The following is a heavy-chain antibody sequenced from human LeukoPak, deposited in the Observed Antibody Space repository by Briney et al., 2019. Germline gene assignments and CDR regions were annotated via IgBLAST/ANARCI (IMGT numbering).Heavy chain of an antibody. Sequence: SETLSLSCTDSGVSKSGYYWSWIRQPPGKGLEWVGYIYNSVTTNYNPSLKSRVTISVDTSKNQFSLKLSSVTAADTAVYYCARVNKAYYYYPLYYFYLWAQGTLVTVSS. CDR1: GVSKSGYY. CDR3: ARVNKAYYYYPLYYFYL. J-gene: IGHJ4*02. V-gene: IGHV4-59*01. CDR2: IYNSVTT. D-gene: IGHD3-10*01.